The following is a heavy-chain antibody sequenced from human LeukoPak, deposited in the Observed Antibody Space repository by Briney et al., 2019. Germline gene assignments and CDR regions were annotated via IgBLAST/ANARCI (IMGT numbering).Heavy chain of an antibody. CDR3: ARPSYYYDSSGYYPDY. Sequence: HAGESLRLSCAASGFTFSSYWMHWVRQAPVKGLVWVSRINSDGSSTSYADSVKGRFTISRDNAKNTLYLQMNSLRAEDTAVYYCARPSYYYDSSGYYPDYWGQGTLVTVSS. CDR1: GFTFSSYW. D-gene: IGHD3-22*01. CDR2: INSDGSST. V-gene: IGHV3-74*01. J-gene: IGHJ4*02.